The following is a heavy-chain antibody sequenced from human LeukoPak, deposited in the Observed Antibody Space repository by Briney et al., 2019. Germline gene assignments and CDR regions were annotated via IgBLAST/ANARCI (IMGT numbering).Heavy chain of an antibody. V-gene: IGHV3-74*01. CDR3: ARGPSSAWYGVDY. CDR2: IDSDGSTT. CDR1: GFTFSSHW. Sequence: GGSLRLSCAASGFTFSSHWMHWVRQTPGKGLVWVSRIDSDGSTTNYADSVKGRFTISRDNAKNTLYLQMNSLRDEDTAVYYCARGPSSAWYGVDYWGQGTLVTVST. J-gene: IGHJ4*02. D-gene: IGHD6-19*01.